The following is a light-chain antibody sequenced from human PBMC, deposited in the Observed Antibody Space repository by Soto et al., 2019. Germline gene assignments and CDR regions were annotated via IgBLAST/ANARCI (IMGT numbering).Light chain of an antibody. J-gene: IGKJ4*01. V-gene: IGKV1-5*01. CDR3: QQYNSYSPLT. Sequence: DIQMTQSPSTLSASVGDRVTIPCRASQSISSWLAWYQQKPGKAPKLLIYDASSLESGVPSRFSGSGSGTEFTLTISSLQPDDFATYYCQQYNSYSPLTFGGGTKVDIK. CDR2: DAS. CDR1: QSISSW.